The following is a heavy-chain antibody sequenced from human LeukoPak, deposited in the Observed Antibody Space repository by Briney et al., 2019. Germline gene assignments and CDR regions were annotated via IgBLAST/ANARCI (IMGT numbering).Heavy chain of an antibody. CDR1: GYTFTSYY. J-gene: IGHJ3*02. V-gene: IGHV1-46*01. Sequence: GASVKVSCKASGYTFTSYYMHWVRQAPGQGLEWMGIINPSGGSTSYAQKFQGRVTMTRDMSTSTVYMGLSSLRSEDTAVYYCARNRWLELKLHDAFDIWGQGTMVTVSS. CDR2: INPSGGST. D-gene: IGHD6-19*01. CDR3: ARNRWLELKLHDAFDI.